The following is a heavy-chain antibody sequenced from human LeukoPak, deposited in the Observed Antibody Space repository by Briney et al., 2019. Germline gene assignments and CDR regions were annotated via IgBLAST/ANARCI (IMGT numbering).Heavy chain of an antibody. CDR1: GFTFSSYG. Sequence: PGGSLRLSCAASGFTFSSYGMHWVRQAPGKGLEWVAVISYDGSNEYYADSVKGRFTISRDNSKNTLYLQMNSLRAEDTAVYCCAKDMSSSGADYWGQGTLVTVSS. CDR2: ISYDGSNE. V-gene: IGHV3-30*18. D-gene: IGHD3-22*01. J-gene: IGHJ4*02. CDR3: AKDMSSSGADY.